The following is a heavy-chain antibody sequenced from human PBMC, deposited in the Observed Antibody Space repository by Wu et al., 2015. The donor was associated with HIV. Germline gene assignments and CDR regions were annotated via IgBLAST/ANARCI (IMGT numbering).Heavy chain of an antibody. D-gene: IGHD5-18*01. CDR2: LIPMYGTA. V-gene: IGHV1-69*13. J-gene: IGHJ4*02. CDR3: AGGGGRTSMDPFDY. CDR1: GGTFSSYA. Sequence: QVQLVQSGAEVKKPGSSVKVSCKASGGTFSSYAISWVRQVPGQGLEWMGRLIPMYGTANYAQKFQGRVTITADESTSTAYMAVSSLRSEDTAVYYCAGGGGRTSMDPFDYWGQGTLVTVSS.